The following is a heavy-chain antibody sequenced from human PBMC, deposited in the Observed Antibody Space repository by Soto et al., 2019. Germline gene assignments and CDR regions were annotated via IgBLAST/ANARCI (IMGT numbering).Heavy chain of an antibody. D-gene: IGHD3-3*01. V-gene: IGHV3-23*01. Sequence: GGSLRLSCAGSGFTFSSYAMSWVRQAPGKGLEWVSSISSTDDNTHYADSVEGRFTISRDHSKNTLFLKMNSLRAEDTAVYYCSRDILYYDVWSGYGLYGMDVWGQGTTVTVSS. J-gene: IGHJ6*02. CDR3: SRDILYYDVWSGYGLYGMDV. CDR1: GFTFSSYA. CDR2: ISSTDDNT.